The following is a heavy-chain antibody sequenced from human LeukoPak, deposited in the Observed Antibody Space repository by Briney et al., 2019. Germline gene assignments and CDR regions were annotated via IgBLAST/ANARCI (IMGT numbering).Heavy chain of an antibody. J-gene: IGHJ4*02. CDR3: ARIYVWGSYSPYYFDY. CDR2: ILPDGGNK. CDR1: GFSFSGFV. D-gene: IGHD3-16*01. Sequence: GGSLRLSCAVSGFSFSGFVMHWVRQAPGKGLEWVAAILPDGGNKHYADSVKGRVTISRDNSKNTLYLQMNSLRAEDTAVYYCARIYVWGSYSPYYFDYWGQGTLVTVSS. V-gene: IGHV3-30*14.